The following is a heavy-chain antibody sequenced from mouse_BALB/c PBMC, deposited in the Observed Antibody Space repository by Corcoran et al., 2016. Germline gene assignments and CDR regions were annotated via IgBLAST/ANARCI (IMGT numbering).Heavy chain of an antibody. CDR3: ARGGGMITTRYFDV. CDR1: RYPFSSYV. J-gene: IGHJ1*01. CDR2: INPYNYGT. V-gene: IGHV1S136*01. Sequence: EVQLQQSRPDLVKPGSSVKMSCKASRYPFSSYVMHCVEQKPGQGLEWIGDINPYNYGTKYNENYKVKATLTSDKSSSTAYMELSSLTSEVAAVYYCARGGGMITTRYFDVWGAGTTVTVSS. D-gene: IGHD2-4*01.